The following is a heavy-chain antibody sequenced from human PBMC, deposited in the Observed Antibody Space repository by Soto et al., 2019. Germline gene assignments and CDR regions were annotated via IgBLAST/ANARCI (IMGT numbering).Heavy chain of an antibody. CDR3: AKDIQGRGATTGDDAFDI. CDR2: ISSSGGST. J-gene: IGHJ3*02. Sequence: PGGSLRLSCVASEFTFSNYAMNWVRQAPGEGPEWVSLISSSGGSTYYADSVKGRFSISRDNSKNTLYLQMNSLRVEDTAIYYCAKDIQGRGATTGDDAFDIWGQGTMVTVS. D-gene: IGHD1-1*01. V-gene: IGHV3-23*01. CDR1: EFTFSNYA.